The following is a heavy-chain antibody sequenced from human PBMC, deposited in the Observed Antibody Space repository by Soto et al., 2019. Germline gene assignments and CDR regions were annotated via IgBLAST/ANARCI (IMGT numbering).Heavy chain of an antibody. V-gene: IGHV4-34*01. Sequence: SETLSLTCAVYGGSFSGYYWSWIRQPPGKGLEWIGEINHSGSTNYNPSLKSRVTISVDTSKNQFSLKLSSVTAADTAVYYCARVSWPRRNWFDPGGQGTLVTVS. D-gene: IGHD6-13*01. CDR2: INHSGST. CDR3: ARVSWPRRNWFDP. CDR1: GGSFSGYY. J-gene: IGHJ5*02.